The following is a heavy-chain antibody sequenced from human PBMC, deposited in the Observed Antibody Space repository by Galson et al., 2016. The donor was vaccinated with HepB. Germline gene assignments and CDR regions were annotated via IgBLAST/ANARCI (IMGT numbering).Heavy chain of an antibody. D-gene: IGHD4-17*01. V-gene: IGHV1-18*01. CDR3: AREGGEGDYGDYGGPAEFDY. J-gene: IGHJ4*02. CDR1: GYTFTNYG. CDR2: ISTYDGNT. Sequence: SVKVSCKASGYTFTNYGVTWVRQAPGQGLEWMGWISTYDGNTNYAQNFQGRVTMTTDTSTSTAYMELGSLRSDDTAVYYCAREGGEGDYGDYGGPAEFDYWGQGTLVTVSS.